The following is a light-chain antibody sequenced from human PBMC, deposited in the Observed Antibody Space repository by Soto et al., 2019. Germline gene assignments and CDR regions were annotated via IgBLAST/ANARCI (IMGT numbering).Light chain of an antibody. CDR2: GNS. J-gene: IGLJ3*02. CDR3: QSYDSSLSGWV. CDR1: SSNIGAGYN. V-gene: IGLV1-40*01. Sequence: QAVVTQPPSVSGAPGQRVTISCTGSSSNIGAGYNVHWYQQLPGTAPKLLIFGNSNRPSGVPDRFSGSKSGTSASLVITGLQAEDEADYYCQSYDSSLSGWVFGGGTKVTVL.